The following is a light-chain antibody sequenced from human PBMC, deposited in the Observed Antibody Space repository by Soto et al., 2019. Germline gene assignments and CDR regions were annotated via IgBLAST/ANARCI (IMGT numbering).Light chain of an antibody. V-gene: IGKV3-20*01. CDR2: GAS. J-gene: IGKJ1*01. CDR3: QRYGTSLTWT. CDR1: QTVSSVH. Sequence: EIVLTQSPATLSLSPGERASLSCRASQTVSSVHLAWYQHKPGRAPRLLIYGASSRATGIPDRFSGSGSETDFTLTISRLEPEDFAVYYCQRYGTSLTWTFGQGAKVDI.